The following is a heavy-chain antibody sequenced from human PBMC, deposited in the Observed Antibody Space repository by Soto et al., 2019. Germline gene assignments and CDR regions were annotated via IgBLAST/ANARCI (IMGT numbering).Heavy chain of an antibody. Sequence: GGSLRLSCAASGFTFSSYAMSWVRQAPGKGLEWVSAISGSGGSTYYADSVKGRFTISRDNSKNTLYLQMNSLRAEDTAVYYCAKDHYDFWSGYQEPYYYYGMDVWGQGTTVTVSS. CDR1: GFTFSSYA. V-gene: IGHV3-23*01. J-gene: IGHJ6*02. D-gene: IGHD3-3*01. CDR2: ISGSGGST. CDR3: AKDHYDFWSGYQEPYYYYGMDV.